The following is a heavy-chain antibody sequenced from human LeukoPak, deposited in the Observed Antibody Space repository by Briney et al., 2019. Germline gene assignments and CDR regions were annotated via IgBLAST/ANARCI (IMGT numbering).Heavy chain of an antibody. Sequence: GASLRLSCAASGFTFSSYSMNWVRQAPGKGLELVSSISSSSSYIYYADSVKGRFTISRDNAKNSLYLQMNGLRAEDTAVYYCASGGIAVAGPGGYWGQGTLVTVSS. J-gene: IGHJ4*02. CDR1: GFTFSSYS. CDR3: ASGGIAVAGPGGY. V-gene: IGHV3-21*01. CDR2: ISSSSSYI. D-gene: IGHD6-19*01.